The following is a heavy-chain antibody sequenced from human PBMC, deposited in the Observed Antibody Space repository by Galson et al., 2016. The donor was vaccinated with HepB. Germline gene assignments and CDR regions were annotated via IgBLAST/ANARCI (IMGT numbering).Heavy chain of an antibody. CDR3: ANIGAFNI. J-gene: IGHJ3*02. CDR1: GFTVSYNY. Sequence: RLSCAASGFTVSYNYITWVRQPPGKGLEWVSLIYSAGKTYYADSVKGRFTISRDHSKNTVYLQMNSLRADDTAMYYCANIGAFNIWGQGTMVTVSS. V-gene: IGHV3-53*01. CDR2: IYSAGKT.